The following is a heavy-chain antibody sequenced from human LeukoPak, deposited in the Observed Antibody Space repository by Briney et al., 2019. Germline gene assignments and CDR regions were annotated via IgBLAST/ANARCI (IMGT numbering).Heavy chain of an antibody. V-gene: IGHV3-74*01. CDR3: ARPPDILTGKNWFDS. CDR1: EFTFSSYW. J-gene: IGHJ5*01. CDR2: INGDGSST. D-gene: IGHD3-9*01. Sequence: SGGSLRLSCTASEFTFSSYWMHWVRQAPGKGLVWVSRINGDGSSTDYADSVKGRFTVSRDNAKNTLYLQMNSLRVEDTAVYYCARPPDILTGKNWFDSWGQGTLVTVSS.